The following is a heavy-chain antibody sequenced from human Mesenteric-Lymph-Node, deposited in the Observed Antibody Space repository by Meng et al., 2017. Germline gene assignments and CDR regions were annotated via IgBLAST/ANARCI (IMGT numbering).Heavy chain of an antibody. D-gene: IGHD3-10*01. CDR2: IDNRGSA. J-gene: IGHJ5*02. CDR3: ATHFGFSFDP. V-gene: IGHV4-4*02. CDR1: VDSISGTKW. Sequence: QVRLQGSDPGLVKPSGTVSPACAVSVDSISGTKWWSWVRRPPGKGLDWIGQIDNRGSASYNPSLKSRVTMSVDKSKNQMSLELTSVTAADTAVYFCATHFGFSFDPWGQGTLVTVSS.